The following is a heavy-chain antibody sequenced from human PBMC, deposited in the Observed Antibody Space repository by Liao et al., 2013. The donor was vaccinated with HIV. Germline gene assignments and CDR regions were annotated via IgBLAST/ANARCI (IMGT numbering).Heavy chain of an antibody. J-gene: IGHJ3*02. CDR1: GASISSYY. CDR2: IYYSGST. V-gene: IGHV4-59*01. CDR3: TRGGGLYCSSTSCYWGAFDI. Sequence: QVQLQESGPGLVKPSETLSLTCTVSGASISSYYWSWIRQPPGKGLEWIGYIYYSGSTTYNPSLKSRVTISVDTSKNQFSLKLSSVTAADTAVYYCTRGGGLYCSSTSCYWGAFDIWGQGTMVTVSS. D-gene: IGHD2-2*01.